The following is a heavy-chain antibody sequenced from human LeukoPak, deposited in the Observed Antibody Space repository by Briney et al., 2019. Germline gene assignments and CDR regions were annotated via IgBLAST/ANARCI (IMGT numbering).Heavy chain of an antibody. CDR2: IYYSGNT. CDR1: GGSISSYY. CDR3: ARARPHDILTGHHRGYFDY. Sequence: SETLSLTCTVSGGSISSYYWSWIRQPPGKGLEWIGYIYYSGNTNYNPSLKSRVTISVDTSKNQFSLKLSSVTAADTAVYYCARARPHDILTGHHRGYFDYWGQGTLVTVSS. J-gene: IGHJ4*02. D-gene: IGHD3-9*01. V-gene: IGHV4-59*01.